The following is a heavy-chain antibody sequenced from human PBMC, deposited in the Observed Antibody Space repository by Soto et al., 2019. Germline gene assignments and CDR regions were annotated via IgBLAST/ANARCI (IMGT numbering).Heavy chain of an antibody. J-gene: IGHJ5*02. V-gene: IGHV3-30*18. Sequence: SLRLSCAASGFTFRRYGMHWVRQAPGKGLERVAIISYDGSNKYYADSVKGRFTISRDDSKNTLYLQMTSLRAEDTAVYYCAKDGXGLYYYDSSGPNSWFDGWGQGTLFTVAS. CDR3: AKDGXGLYYYDSSGPNSWFDG. D-gene: IGHD3-22*01. CDR2: ISYDGSNK. CDR1: GFTFRRYG.